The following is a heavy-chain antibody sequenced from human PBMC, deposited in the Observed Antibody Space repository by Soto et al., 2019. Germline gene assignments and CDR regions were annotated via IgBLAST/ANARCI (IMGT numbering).Heavy chain of an antibody. CDR1: GGSISSYY. V-gene: IGHV4-4*07. Sequence: KASETLSLTCTVSGGSISSYYWSWIRQPAGKGLEWIGRIYTSGSTNYNPSLKSRVTMSVGTSKNQFSLKLSSVTAADTAVYYCAREYCSGGSCYSGDYYGMDVWGQGTTVTVSS. J-gene: IGHJ6*02. CDR3: AREYCSGGSCYSGDYYGMDV. D-gene: IGHD2-15*01. CDR2: IYTSGST.